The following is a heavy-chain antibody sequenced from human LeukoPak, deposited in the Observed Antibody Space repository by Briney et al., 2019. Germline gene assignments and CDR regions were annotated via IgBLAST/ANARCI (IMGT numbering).Heavy chain of an antibody. CDR2: IRSKANSYAT. CDR3: TRLESPSGVLMVYTIHGAV. D-gene: IGHD2-8*01. CDR1: GFTFSGSA. J-gene: IGHJ6*04. V-gene: IGHV3-73*01. Sequence: PGGSLRLSCAASGFTFSGSAMHWVRQASGKGLEWVGRIRSKANSYATAYAASVKGRFTISRDDSKNTAYLQMNSLKTEDTAVYYCTRLESPSGVLMVYTIHGAVWGKGTTVTVSS.